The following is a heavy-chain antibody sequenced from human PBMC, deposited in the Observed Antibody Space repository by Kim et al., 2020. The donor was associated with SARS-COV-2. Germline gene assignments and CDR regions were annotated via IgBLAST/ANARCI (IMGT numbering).Heavy chain of an antibody. CDR2: INRDGSTT. V-gene: IGHV3-74*01. CDR3: ARGKVVGSASHTYFDS. J-gene: IGHJ4*02. Sequence: GGSLRLSCAASGFTFSNYWMHWVRQAPGKGLVYVSRINRDGSTTGEAADVKRPFTVSRDNARNTMSLQMNSLRAEDTAVYYCARGKVVGSASHTYFDSWGQGTLVTVSS. D-gene: IGHD2-2*01. CDR1: GFTFSNYW.